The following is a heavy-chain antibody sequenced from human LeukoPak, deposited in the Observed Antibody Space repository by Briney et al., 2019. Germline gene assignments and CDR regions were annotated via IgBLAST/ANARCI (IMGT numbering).Heavy chain of an antibody. V-gene: IGHV1-18*01. Sequence: GASVKVSCKASGYTFTSYGISWVRQAPGQGLEWMGWISAYNGNTNYAQKLQGRVTMTTDTSTSTAYMELSRLRSDDTAVYYCASARVAAPFDYWGQGTLVTVSS. D-gene: IGHD6-13*01. CDR3: ASARVAAPFDY. J-gene: IGHJ4*02. CDR2: ISAYNGNT. CDR1: GYTFTSYG.